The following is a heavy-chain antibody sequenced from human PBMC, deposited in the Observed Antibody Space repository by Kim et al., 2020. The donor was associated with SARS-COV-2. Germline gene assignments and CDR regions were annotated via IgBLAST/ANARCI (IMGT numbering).Heavy chain of an antibody. Sequence: GGSLRLSCAASGFTFSGSAMHWVRQASGKGLEWVGRIRSKANSYATAYAASVKGRFTISRDDSKNTAYLQMNSLKTEDTAVYYCTRTYSSSSSYYYYYMDVWGKGTTVTVSS. D-gene: IGHD6-6*01. J-gene: IGHJ6*03. V-gene: IGHV3-73*01. CDR2: IRSKANSYAT. CDR1: GFTFSGSA. CDR3: TRTYSSSSSYYYYYMDV.